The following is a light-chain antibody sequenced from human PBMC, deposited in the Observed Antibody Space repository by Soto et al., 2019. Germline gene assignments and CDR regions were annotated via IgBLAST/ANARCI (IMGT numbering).Light chain of an antibody. CDR1: SSDVGGYNS. CDR2: NVS. J-gene: IGLJ1*01. CDR3: SSYTSSGTYV. Sequence: QSVLTQPASVSGSPGQSITISCTGTSSDVGGYNSVSWYQQHPGKAPKLMIYNVSNRPSGVSNRFSGSKSGNTASLTISGLQAEDEADYYCSSYTSSGTYVFGTGTKVTVL. V-gene: IGLV2-14*01.